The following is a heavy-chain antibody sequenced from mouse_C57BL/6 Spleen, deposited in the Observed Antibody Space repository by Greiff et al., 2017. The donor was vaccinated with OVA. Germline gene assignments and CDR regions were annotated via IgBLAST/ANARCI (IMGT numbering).Heavy chain of an antibody. CDR1: GYTFTSYW. J-gene: IGHJ2*01. D-gene: IGHD2-4*01. CDR2: IYPSDSET. V-gene: IGHV1-61*01. CDR3: ARWRGYYDYVDY. Sequence: VQLQQPGAELVRPGSSVKLSCKASGYTFTSYWMDWVKQRPGQGLEWIGNIYPSDSETHYNQKFKDKATLTVDKSSSTAYMQLSSLTSEDSAVYYCARWRGYYDYVDYWGQGTTLTVSS.